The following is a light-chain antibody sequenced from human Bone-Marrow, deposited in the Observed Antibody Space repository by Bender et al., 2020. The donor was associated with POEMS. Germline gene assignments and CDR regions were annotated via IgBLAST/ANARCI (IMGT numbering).Light chain of an antibody. CDR2: DVS. Sequence: QSALTQPASVSGSPGQSITISCTGTSSDVGGDNYVSWYQQHPGKAPKLMIYDVSNWPLGASNRFSGSKSGNTASLAITGLQSDDEAIYFCVAWDASLNGWVFGGGTKLTVL. CDR3: VAWDASLNGWV. J-gene: IGLJ3*02. CDR1: SSDVGGDNY. V-gene: IGLV2-14*01.